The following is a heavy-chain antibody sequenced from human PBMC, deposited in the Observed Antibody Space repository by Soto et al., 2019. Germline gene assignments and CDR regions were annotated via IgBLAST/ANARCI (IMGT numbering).Heavy chain of an antibody. D-gene: IGHD3-9*01. J-gene: IGHJ6*02. CDR3: ARDVYYDILTGPYVYYYYYGMDV. V-gene: IGHV1-69*13. Sequence: ASVKVSCKASGGTFSSYAISWVRQAPGQGLEWMGGIIPIFGTANYAQKFQGRVTITADESTSTAYMELSSLRSEDTAVYYCARDVYYDILTGPYVYYYYYGMDVWGQGTTVTVSS. CDR2: IIPIFGTA. CDR1: GGTFSSYA.